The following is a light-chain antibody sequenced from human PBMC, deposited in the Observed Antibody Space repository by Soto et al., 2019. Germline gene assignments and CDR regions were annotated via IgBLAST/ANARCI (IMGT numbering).Light chain of an antibody. CDR2: GAS. V-gene: IGKV3-20*01. Sequence: EVVLTQSPGTLSLFPGERATLSCWASQSISSSSLAWYQQKVGPAPRLLMSGASSRANGIPDRFSGSGSGTDFTLTISRLEPEDFAVYYCQQFSSSHRTFGQGTKVEIK. J-gene: IGKJ1*01. CDR1: QSISSSS. CDR3: QQFSSSHRT.